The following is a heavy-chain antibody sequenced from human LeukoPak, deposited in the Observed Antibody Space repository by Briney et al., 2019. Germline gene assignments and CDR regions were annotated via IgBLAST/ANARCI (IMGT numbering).Heavy chain of an antibody. CDR3: ARIGEGYYYDSSGYYYDY. V-gene: IGHV4-4*07. Sequence: SETLSLTCAVSGGSISSYYWSWIRQPAGKGLEWIGRIYTSGSTNYNPSLKSRVTMSVDTSKNQFSLKLNSVTAADTAVYYCARIGEGYYYDSSGYYYDYWGQGTLVTVSS. D-gene: IGHD3-22*01. J-gene: IGHJ4*02. CDR2: IYTSGST. CDR1: GGSISSYY.